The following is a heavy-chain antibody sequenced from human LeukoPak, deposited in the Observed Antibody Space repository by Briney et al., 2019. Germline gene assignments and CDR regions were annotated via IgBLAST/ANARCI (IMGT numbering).Heavy chain of an antibody. Sequence: ASVKISCKTSGYTFSSCAMHWVRQAPGQRLEWMGWINAGKGNTKYSQKFQGRVTITRDTSASTAYMGLNSLRSEDTAVYYCARGIEASSGWYVIDYWGQGTLVTVSS. CDR2: INAGKGNT. V-gene: IGHV1-3*01. J-gene: IGHJ4*02. D-gene: IGHD6-19*01. CDR1: GYTFSSCA. CDR3: ARGIEASSGWYVIDY.